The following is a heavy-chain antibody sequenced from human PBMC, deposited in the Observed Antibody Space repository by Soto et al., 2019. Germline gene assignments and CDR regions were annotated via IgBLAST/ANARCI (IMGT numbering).Heavy chain of an antibody. Sequence: SVKVSCKASGGTFSSYSISWVRQAPGQGLEWMGGIIPIFGTANYAQKFQGRVTITADESTSTAYMELSSLRSEDTAVYYCAREGDGYNFWFDPWGQGTLVTVSS. V-gene: IGHV1-69*13. CDR2: IIPIFGTA. CDR1: GGTFSSYS. J-gene: IGHJ5*02. CDR3: AREGDGYNFWFDP. D-gene: IGHD5-12*01.